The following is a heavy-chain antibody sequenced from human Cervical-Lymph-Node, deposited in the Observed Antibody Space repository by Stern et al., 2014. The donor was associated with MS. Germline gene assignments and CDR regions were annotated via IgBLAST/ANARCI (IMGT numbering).Heavy chain of an antibody. V-gene: IGHV1-8*01. CDR1: GYRFTTYD. CDR3: ARGGRGAFDV. CDR2: VNPDSGTT. Sequence: VQLVESGAEEKKPGASVKVTCKTSGYRFTTYDFNWVRQAPGQGLEWMGWVNPDSGTTGYAPKFQDRLTLTTTTSSKTTSMELRGLRPDDTAVYFCARGGRGAFDVWGQGTVITVSS. D-gene: IGHD1-14*01. J-gene: IGHJ3*01.